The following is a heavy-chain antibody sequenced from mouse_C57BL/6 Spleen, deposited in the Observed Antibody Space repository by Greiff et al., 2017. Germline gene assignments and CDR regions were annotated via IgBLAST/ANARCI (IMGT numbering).Heavy chain of an antibody. CDR3: VRNDYDEGDYYAMDY. J-gene: IGHJ4*01. Sequence: EVKLVESGGGLVQPKGSLKLSCAASGFSFNTYAMNWVRQAPGTGLEWVARIRSKSNNYATYYADSVKDRFTISRDDSESMLYLQMNNLKTEDTAMYYCVRNDYDEGDYYAMDYWGQGTSVTVSS. D-gene: IGHD2-4*01. CDR1: GFSFNTYA. V-gene: IGHV10-1*01. CDR2: IRSKSNNYAT.